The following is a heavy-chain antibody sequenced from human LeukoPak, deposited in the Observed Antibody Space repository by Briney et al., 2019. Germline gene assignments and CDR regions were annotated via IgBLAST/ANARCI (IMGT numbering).Heavy chain of an antibody. CDR3: ASQRHHRVAVAGSFDY. V-gene: IGHV3-23*01. CDR2: ISPDGIYI. J-gene: IGHJ4*02. Sequence: TGGSLRLSCAASGFTFSNYAMNWVRQTPGTGLEWLSAISPDGIYIYYADSVKGRFTTSRDNSKNTLYLQMNSLRAEDTAVYFCASQRHHRVAVAGSFDYWGQGTLVSVSP. D-gene: IGHD6-19*01. CDR1: GFTFSNYA.